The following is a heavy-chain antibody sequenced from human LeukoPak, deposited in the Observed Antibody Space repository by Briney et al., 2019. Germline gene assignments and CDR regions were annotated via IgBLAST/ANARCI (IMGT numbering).Heavy chain of an antibody. J-gene: IGHJ4*02. V-gene: IGHV3-7*03. CDR3: AKDTGGSCYSAIAY. CDR2: IKQDGSEK. CDR1: GFTFSSYW. Sequence: PGGSLRLFCAASGFTFSSYWMSWVRQAPGKGLEWVANIKQDGSEKYYVDSVKGRFTISRDNSKNTLHLQMNSLRAEDTALYYCAKDTGGSCYSAIAYWGQGALVTVST. D-gene: IGHD2-15*01.